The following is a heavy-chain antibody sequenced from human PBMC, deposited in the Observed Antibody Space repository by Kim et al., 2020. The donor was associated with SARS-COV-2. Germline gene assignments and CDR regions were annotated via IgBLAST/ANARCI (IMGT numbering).Heavy chain of an antibody. D-gene: IGHD1-26*01. Sequence: SVKVSCKASGGTFSSYAISWVRQAPGQGLEWMGRIIPILGIANYAQKFQGRVTITADKSTSTAYMELSSLRSEDTAVYYCASFVGSGSDRWYAFDIWGQ. V-gene: IGHV1-69*04. J-gene: IGHJ3*02. CDR2: IIPILGIA. CDR1: GGTFSSYA. CDR3: ASFVGSGSDRWYAFDI.